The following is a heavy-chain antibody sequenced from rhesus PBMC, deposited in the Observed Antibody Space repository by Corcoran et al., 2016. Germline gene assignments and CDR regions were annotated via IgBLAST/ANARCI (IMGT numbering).Heavy chain of an antibody. V-gene: IGHV3S5*01. CDR1: GFTFSSYG. CDR2: ISNGGGST. CDR3: AKKGGYGVRNWYFDL. Sequence: GGGLVQPGGSLRLSCAASGFTFSSYGMSWVRQAPGKWLEWVSYISNGGGSTYYADSVKGRFTISRENTKNTLSLQMNSLRAEDTAVYYCAKKGGYGVRNWYFDLWGPGTPITISS. D-gene: IGHD5-42*01. J-gene: IGHJ2*01.